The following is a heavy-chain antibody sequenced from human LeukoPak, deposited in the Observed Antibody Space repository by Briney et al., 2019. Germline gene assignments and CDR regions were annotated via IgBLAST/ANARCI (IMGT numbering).Heavy chain of an antibody. J-gene: IGHJ4*02. CDR2: ISGGGTAI. CDR1: GFTFISYE. V-gene: IGHV3-48*03. Sequence: PGGSLRLSCAASGFTFISYEMSWVRQAPGEGLDWISYISGGGTAIYADSVQGRVTISRDKTKNSLYLRMISLRAEDTAVYYCARDRGTEVGANSVFDYWGQGTLVTVSP. CDR3: ARDRGTEVGANSVFDY. D-gene: IGHD1-26*01.